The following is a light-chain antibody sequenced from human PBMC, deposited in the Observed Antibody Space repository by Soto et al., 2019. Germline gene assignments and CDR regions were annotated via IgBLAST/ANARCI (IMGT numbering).Light chain of an antibody. CDR3: AAWDDSLNGHYV. Sequence: QSVLPQPPSASGTPGQRVTISCSGSNSNIGSNAVHWYQQLPGAAPKLLIYSNNQRPSGVPDRFSGSKSGTSASLAISRLQSEDEADYYCAAWDDSLNGHYVFGSGTKVT. V-gene: IGLV1-44*01. CDR1: NSNIGSNA. CDR2: SNN. J-gene: IGLJ1*01.